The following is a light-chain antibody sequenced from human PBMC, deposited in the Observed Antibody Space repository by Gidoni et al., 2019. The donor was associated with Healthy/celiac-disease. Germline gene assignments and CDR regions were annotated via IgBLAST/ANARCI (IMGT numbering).Light chain of an antibody. J-gene: IGKJ1*01. CDR2: GAS. CDR1: QSVSSN. V-gene: IGKV3-15*01. CDR3: QQYNNWPPWT. Sequence: EILMTQSPATLSVSPGERATLSCSSSQSVSSNLAWYQQKPGQAPRLLIYGASPSATGIPARFSGSGSGTEFTLTISSLQSEDFAVYYCQQYNNWPPWTFGQGTKVEIK.